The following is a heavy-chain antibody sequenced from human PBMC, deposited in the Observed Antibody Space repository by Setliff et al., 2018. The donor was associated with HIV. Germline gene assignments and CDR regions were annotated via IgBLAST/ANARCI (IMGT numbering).Heavy chain of an antibody. CDR2: IYYSGST. CDR1: GGSISSSSYY. J-gene: IGHJ4*02. V-gene: IGHV4-39*07. Sequence: SETLSLTCTVSGGSISSSSYYWGWIRQPPGKGLEWIGTIYYSGSTYYNTSLKSRVTISVDTSKNQFSLKLSSVTAADTAVYYCARDSWVRGVIMAPDYWGQGTLVTVSS. D-gene: IGHD3-10*01. CDR3: ARDSWVRGVIMAPDY.